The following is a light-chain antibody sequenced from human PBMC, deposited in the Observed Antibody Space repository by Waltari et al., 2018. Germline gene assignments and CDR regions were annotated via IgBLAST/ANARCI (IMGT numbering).Light chain of an antibody. Sequence: QSALTQPASASGSPGQSLTISCTGTSGDIGGYNLVSWYQQPPGKAPKLMIYGGNKRPSGVANRFSGSQAGNWASRTISGLQAEDEADYYCASYADSNICVFGSGTKVTVL. CDR2: GGN. CDR1: SGDIGGYNL. V-gene: IGLV2-23*01. J-gene: IGLJ1*01. CDR3: ASYADSNICV.